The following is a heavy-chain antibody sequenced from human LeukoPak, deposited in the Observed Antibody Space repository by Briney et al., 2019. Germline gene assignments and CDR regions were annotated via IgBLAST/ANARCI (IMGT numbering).Heavy chain of an antibody. CDR1: GGSISSSNW. D-gene: IGHD2-2*01. Sequence: SETLSLTCAVSGGSISSSNWWSWVRQPPGKGLAWIGEIYHSGSTNYNPSLKSRVTISVDKSKNQFSLKLSSVTAADTAVYYCAGGVVPAASASIDYWGQGTLVTVSS. V-gene: IGHV4-4*02. CDR2: IYHSGST. CDR3: AGGVVPAASASIDY. J-gene: IGHJ4*02.